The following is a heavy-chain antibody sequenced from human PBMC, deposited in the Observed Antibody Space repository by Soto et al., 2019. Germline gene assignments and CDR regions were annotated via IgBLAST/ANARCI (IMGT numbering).Heavy chain of an antibody. J-gene: IGHJ4*02. Sequence: EVQVVESGGGLVQPGGSLRLSCAASGFTFSSYWMSWVRQAPGKGLEWVANIKEDGSEKNYVDSVKGQFTISRDNAKNSLYLQMNSLRAEDTAVYYCARERDYYGSADYWGQGTLGTFS. V-gene: IGHV3-7*01. CDR3: ARERDYYGSADY. CDR2: IKEDGSEK. CDR1: GFTFSSYW. D-gene: IGHD3-10*01.